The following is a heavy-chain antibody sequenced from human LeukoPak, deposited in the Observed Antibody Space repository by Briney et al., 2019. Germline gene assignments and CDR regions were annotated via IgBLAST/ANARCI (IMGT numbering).Heavy chain of an antibody. J-gene: IGHJ4*02. D-gene: IGHD5-18*01. CDR2: ISGDGST. CDR3: TKDKSRGVGYTYGFDY. Sequence: AGSLTVSCAASGFTFGDYAMYWVRQPPGKGLEWVSLISGDGSTYCADSVEGRFTISRDNSKNSLYLQMNSLRVEDTALYYCTKDKSRGVGYTYGFDYWGQGTLVTVSS. V-gene: IGHV3-43*02. CDR1: GFTFGDYA.